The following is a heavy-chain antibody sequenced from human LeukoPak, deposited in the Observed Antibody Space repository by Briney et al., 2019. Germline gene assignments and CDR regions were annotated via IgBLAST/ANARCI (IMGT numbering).Heavy chain of an antibody. CDR2: IYPGDSDT. CDR3: ARQRWSGSYYADAFDI. V-gene: IGHV5-51*01. Sequence: GESLKISCKGSGYSFTSYWIGWVRQMPGKGLEWMGIIYPGDSDTRYSPSFQGQVTISADKSISTAYLQWSSLKASDTAMYYGARQRWSGSYYADAFDIWGQGTMVTVSS. CDR1: GYSFTSYW. J-gene: IGHJ3*02. D-gene: IGHD1-26*01.